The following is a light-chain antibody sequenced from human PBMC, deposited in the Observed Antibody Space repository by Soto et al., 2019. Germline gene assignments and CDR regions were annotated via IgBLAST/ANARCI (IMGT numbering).Light chain of an antibody. CDR2: GTS. J-gene: IGKJ2*01. CDR1: QTVHSSF. V-gene: IGKV3-20*01. CDR3: QQHGGSPPYT. Sequence: EVVLTQSPGTLSLSPGDRATVSCRASQTVHSSFFAWYQQKGGQAPRLLIYGTSNRAAGIPDRFSGHGSGTDFPLTIDDLAPEDFAMYFCQQHGGSPPYTCGRGTRVEI.